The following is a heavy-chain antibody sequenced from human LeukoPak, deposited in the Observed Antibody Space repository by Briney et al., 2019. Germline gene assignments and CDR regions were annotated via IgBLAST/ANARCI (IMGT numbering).Heavy chain of an antibody. J-gene: IGHJ3*02. D-gene: IGHD1-26*01. V-gene: IGHV4-59*01. CDR2: IYYSGST. CDR1: GGSISSYY. Sequence: PSETLSLTCTVSGGSISSYYWSWIRQPPGKGLEWIGYIYYSGSTNYNPSLKSRVTISVDTSKNQFSLKLSSVTAEDTAVYYCARGGSGSYLRVVHDAFDIWGQGTMVTVSS. CDR3: ARGGSGSYLRVVHDAFDI.